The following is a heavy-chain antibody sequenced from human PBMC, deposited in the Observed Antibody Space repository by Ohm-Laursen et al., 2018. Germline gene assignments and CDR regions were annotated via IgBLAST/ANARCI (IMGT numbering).Heavy chain of an antibody. V-gene: IGHV3-11*01. CDR1: RSTFTDYY. D-gene: IGHD3-10*01. CDR2: ISSSGSTI. CDR3: ARDSHYGSGSYYNVRYGMDV. Sequence: SLRLSCSASRSTFTDYYLSWIRQAPGKSLEWVSYISSSGSTIYYADSVKDRFTISRANAKISLYLKMNSLRAEDTAVYYRARDSHYGSGSYYNVRYGMDVWGQGTAVTVS. J-gene: IGHJ6*02.